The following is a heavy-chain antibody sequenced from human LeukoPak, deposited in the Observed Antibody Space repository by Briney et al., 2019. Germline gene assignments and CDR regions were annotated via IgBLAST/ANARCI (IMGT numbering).Heavy chain of an antibody. J-gene: IGHJ5*02. CDR1: GFTFSSYA. Sequence: GGSLRLSCAASGFTFSSYAMSWVRQAPGKGLEWVSAISGSGGSTYYADSVKGRFTISRDNSKNTLYLQMNSLRAEDTAVYYCAKEGSSSGWYGTNWFDPWGQGTLVTVSS. V-gene: IGHV3-23*01. CDR3: AKEGSSSGWYGTNWFDP. D-gene: IGHD6-19*01. CDR2: ISGSGGST.